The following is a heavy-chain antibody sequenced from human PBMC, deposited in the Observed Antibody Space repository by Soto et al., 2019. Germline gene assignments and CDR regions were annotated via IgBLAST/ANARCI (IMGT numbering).Heavy chain of an antibody. J-gene: IGHJ6*02. CDR2: IIPILGIA. Sequence: QVQLVQSGAEVKKPGSSVKVSCKASGGTFSSYTISWVRQAPGQGLEWMGRIIPILGIANYAQKFQGRVTITADKSTSTAYMELSSLRSEDTAVYYCAREKGSSGWYYYYGMDVWGQGTTVTVSS. D-gene: IGHD6-19*01. V-gene: IGHV1-69*08. CDR3: AREKGSSGWYYYYGMDV. CDR1: GGTFSSYT.